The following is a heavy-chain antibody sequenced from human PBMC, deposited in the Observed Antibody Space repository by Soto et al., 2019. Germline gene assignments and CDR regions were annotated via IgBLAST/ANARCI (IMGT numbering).Heavy chain of an antibody. V-gene: IGHV3-23*01. D-gene: IGHD6-6*01. CDR3: AKTPYSSSSVRFDP. Sequence: GESLKISCAASGFTFSSYAMSWVRQAPGKGLEWVSAISGSGGSTYYADSVKGRFTISRDNSKNTLYLQMNSLRAEDTAVYYCAKTPYSSSSVRFDPWGQGTLVTVSS. J-gene: IGHJ5*02. CDR2: ISGSGGST. CDR1: GFTFSSYA.